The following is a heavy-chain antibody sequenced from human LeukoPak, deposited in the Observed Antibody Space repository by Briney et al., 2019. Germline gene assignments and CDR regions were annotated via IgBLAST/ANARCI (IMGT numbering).Heavy chain of an antibody. CDR1: GGSISGYY. D-gene: IGHD6-13*01. Sequence: PSETLSLTCTVSGGSISGYYWSWIRQPAGQGLEWIGRIYTNGDTKFNPSLKHQVTMSVDTAKNQLSLKLRPVPAADTAVYYCARAAGAAGGQYFHYWGQGTLDTVSS. J-gene: IGHJ4*02. CDR3: ARAAGAAGGQYFHY. CDR2: IYTNGDT. V-gene: IGHV4-4*07.